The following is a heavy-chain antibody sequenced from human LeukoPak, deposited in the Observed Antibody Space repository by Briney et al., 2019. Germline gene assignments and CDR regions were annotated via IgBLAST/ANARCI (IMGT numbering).Heavy chain of an antibody. CDR3: ARHMGLGYTYFYPYFDY. CDR1: GGSISSYY. CDR2: IYYSGST. Sequence: SETLSLTCTVSGGSISSYYWSWIRQPPGKGLEWIGYIYYSGSTNYNPSLKSRVTISVDTSKNQFSLKLSSVTAADTAVYYCARHMGLGYTYFYPYFDYWGQGTLVTVSS. D-gene: IGHD1-1*01. V-gene: IGHV4-59*08. J-gene: IGHJ4*01.